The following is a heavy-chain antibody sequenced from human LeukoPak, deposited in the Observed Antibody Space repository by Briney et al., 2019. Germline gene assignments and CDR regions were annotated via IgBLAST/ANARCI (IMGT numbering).Heavy chain of an antibody. Sequence: GRSLRLSCAASGFTFSTYGMHWVRQAPGKGLGWVAFISYDESNRYYADSVKGRFTISRDNSKNTLYLQMNSLRAEDTAVYYCAKDQLYYYGSGTPDYWGQGTLATVSS. CDR1: GFTFSTYG. D-gene: IGHD3-10*01. J-gene: IGHJ4*02. CDR2: ISYDESNR. V-gene: IGHV3-30*18. CDR3: AKDQLYYYGSGTPDY.